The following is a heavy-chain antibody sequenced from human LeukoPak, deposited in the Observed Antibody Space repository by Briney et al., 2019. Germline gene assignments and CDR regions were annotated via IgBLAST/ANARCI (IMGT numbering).Heavy chain of an antibody. Sequence: GGSLRLSCAASGFAFSSYGMHWVRQAPGKGLEWVAFIRYDGSNKYYADSVKGRFTISRDNSKNTLYLQMNSLRAEDTAVYYCARARSSYGYGDAFDIWGQGTMVTVSS. D-gene: IGHD5-18*01. CDR1: GFAFSSYG. V-gene: IGHV3-30*02. CDR3: ARARSSYGYGDAFDI. J-gene: IGHJ3*02. CDR2: IRYDGSNK.